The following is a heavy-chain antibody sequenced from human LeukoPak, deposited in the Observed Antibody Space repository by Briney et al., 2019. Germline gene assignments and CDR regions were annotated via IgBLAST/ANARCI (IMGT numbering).Heavy chain of an antibody. CDR3: AFEVDGYFDY. Sequence: PGGSLRLSCAASGFTSSSYWMSSVRQAPGKGLEWVANIKQDGSEKYYVDSVKGLFTISRDNAKNSLYLQMNSLRAEDTAVYYCAFEVDGYFDYWGQGTLVTVSS. J-gene: IGHJ4*02. CDR1: GFTSSSYW. D-gene: IGHD3-9*01. CDR2: IKQDGSEK. V-gene: IGHV3-7*02.